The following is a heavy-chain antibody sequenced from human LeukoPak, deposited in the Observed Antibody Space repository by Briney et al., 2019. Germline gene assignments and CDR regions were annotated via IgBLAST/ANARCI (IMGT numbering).Heavy chain of an antibody. CDR3: ARHCDVDIVATCFGY. V-gene: IGHV4-59*01. J-gene: IGHJ4*02. Sequence: SETLSLTCTVSGLSISSYYWSWIRQPPGKGLEWIGYIYYSGSTNYNPSLKSRVTISVDTSKNQFSLKLSSVTAADTAVYYCARHCDVDIVATCFGYWGQGTLVTVSS. D-gene: IGHD5-12*01. CDR1: GLSISSYY. CDR2: IYYSGST.